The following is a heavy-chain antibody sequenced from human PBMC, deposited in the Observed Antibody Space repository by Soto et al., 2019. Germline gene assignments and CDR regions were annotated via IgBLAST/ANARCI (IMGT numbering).Heavy chain of an antibody. Sequence: ESGPTLVNPTQTLTLTCSFSGFSLSTSGVGVGWIRQSPGKALEWLALIYWSGDEHYRPSLKSRLSIIKDTSKNHVVLIMTDMDPVDTATYYCARGLATLPVFAFDIWGQGTMGTVS. CDR2: IYWSGDE. V-gene: IGHV2-5*01. CDR3: ARGLATLPVFAFDI. J-gene: IGHJ3*02. D-gene: IGHD6-6*01. CDR1: GFSLSTSGVG.